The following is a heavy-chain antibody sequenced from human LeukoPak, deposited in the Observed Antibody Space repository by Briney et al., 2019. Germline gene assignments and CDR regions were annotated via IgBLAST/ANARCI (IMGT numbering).Heavy chain of an antibody. V-gene: IGHV3-21*06. J-gene: IGHJ3*02. CDR3: ARDSYGSGSFDI. D-gene: IGHD3-10*01. CDR1: GFTFNSYS. Sequence: GGSLRLSCEASGFTFNSYSMNWVRQAPGKGLEWVSSISGSSSYIYYADSVKGRFTISRDNAKSSLYLHMNSLRAEDTAAYYCARDSYGSGSFDIWGQGTMVTVSS. CDR2: ISGSSSYI.